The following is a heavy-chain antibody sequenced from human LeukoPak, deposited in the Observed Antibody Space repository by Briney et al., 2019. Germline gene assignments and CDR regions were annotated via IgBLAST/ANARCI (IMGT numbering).Heavy chain of an antibody. J-gene: IGHJ4*02. CDR3: ARAFQYGSGSHPYSL. Sequence: GGSLRLSCAASGFSVSNNYMSWVRQAPGKGLEWVSGIYDGGGTYYAGSVKGRFTISRDNFKNTVYLQVYSLRAEDTAMYYCARAFQYGSGSHPYSLWGQGTVVTVSS. CDR2: IYDGGGT. CDR1: GFSVSNNY. V-gene: IGHV3-66*01. D-gene: IGHD3-10*01.